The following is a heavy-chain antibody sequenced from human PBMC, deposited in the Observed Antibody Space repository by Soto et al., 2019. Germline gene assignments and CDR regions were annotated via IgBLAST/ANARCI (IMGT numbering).Heavy chain of an antibody. D-gene: IGHD3-22*01. CDR3: ARDHTSYYYDSSGYYYGGGSQFDD. Sequence: ASVKVSCKASGYTFTSYYMHWVRQAPGQGLEWMGIINPSGGSTSYAQKFQGRVTMTRDTSTSTVYMELSSLRSEDTAVYYCARDHTSYYYDSSGYYYGGGSQFDDWGQGTRVTVSS. CDR1: GYTFTSYY. V-gene: IGHV1-46*01. J-gene: IGHJ4*02. CDR2: INPSGGST.